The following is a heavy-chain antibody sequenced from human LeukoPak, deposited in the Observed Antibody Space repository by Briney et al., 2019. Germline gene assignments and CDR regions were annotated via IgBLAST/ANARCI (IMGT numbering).Heavy chain of an antibody. V-gene: IGHV3-30*18. Sequence: QAGRSLRLSCAASGFTFSSYGMHWVRQAPGKGLEWVAVISYDGSNKYYADSVKGRFTISRDNSKNTLYLQMNSLRAEDTAVYYCAKAGGIAAAGVYWGQGTLVTVSS. CDR1: GFTFSSYG. CDR3: AKAGGIAAAGVY. J-gene: IGHJ4*02. CDR2: ISYDGSNK. D-gene: IGHD6-13*01.